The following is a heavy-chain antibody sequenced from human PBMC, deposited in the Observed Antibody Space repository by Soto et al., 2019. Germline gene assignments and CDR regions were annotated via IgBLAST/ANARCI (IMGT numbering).Heavy chain of an antibody. CDR3: VRGRYGSQIH. CDR2: VYSGGAT. D-gene: IGHD3-10*01. V-gene: IGHV3-53*04. CDR1: GFTVSSNY. J-gene: IGHJ4*02. Sequence: GSLRLSCASFGFTVSSNYMTLVRLAPGKGLEWVSLVYSGGATHYAASVNGRFTISTHSSQNTLFLQMNSLRTEDTDTYYCVRGRYGSQIHWGQGTKVTVSS.